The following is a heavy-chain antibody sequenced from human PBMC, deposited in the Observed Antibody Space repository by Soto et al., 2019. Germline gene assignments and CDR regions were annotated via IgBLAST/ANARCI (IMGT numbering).Heavy chain of an antibody. Sequence: VGSLRLSCAASGFTFSSYGMHWVRQAPGKGLEWVTFISYDGSNKYFADSVKGRFSISRDNSKNTLYLQMNSLRGEDTAVYYCAKDREYCSSTSCRRNYYYYYYGMDVWGQGTTVTVSS. V-gene: IGHV3-30*18. CDR1: GFTFSSYG. J-gene: IGHJ6*02. D-gene: IGHD2-2*01. CDR3: AKDREYCSSTSCRRNYYYYYYGMDV. CDR2: ISYDGSNK.